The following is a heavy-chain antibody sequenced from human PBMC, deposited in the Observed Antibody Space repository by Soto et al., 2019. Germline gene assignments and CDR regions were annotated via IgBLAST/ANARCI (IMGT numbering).Heavy chain of an antibody. V-gene: IGHV3-7*05. J-gene: IGHJ3*02. D-gene: IGHD3-9*01. Sequence: GGSLRLSCAASGFTFSSYWMSWVRQAPGKGLEWVANIKQDGSEKYYVDYVKGRFTISRNNAKNSLYLQMNSLRAEDTAVYYCARDSAYDILTGLNAFDIWGQGTMVTVSS. CDR2: IKQDGSEK. CDR3: ARDSAYDILTGLNAFDI. CDR1: GFTFSSYW.